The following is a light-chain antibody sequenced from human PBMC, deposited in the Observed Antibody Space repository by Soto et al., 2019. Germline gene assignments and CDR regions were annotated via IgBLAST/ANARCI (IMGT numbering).Light chain of an antibody. J-gene: IGLJ2*01. CDR1: NSDVGGYNY. CDR2: EVN. Sequence: QSVLTQPASVSGSPGQSITISCTGTNSDVGGYNYVSWYQQHPGKAPKLMIYEVNKRPSGVSNRLSGSKSGNTASLTISGLQAEDEADYYCSSYTSSLTVVFGGGTKLPVL. CDR3: SSYTSSLTVV. V-gene: IGLV2-14*01.